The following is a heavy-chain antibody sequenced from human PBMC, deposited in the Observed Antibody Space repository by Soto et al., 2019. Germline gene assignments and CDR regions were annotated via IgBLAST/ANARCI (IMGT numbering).Heavy chain of an antibody. Sequence: EVQLLESGGGLVQPGGSLRLSCAASGFTFSSYAMNWVRQAPGKGLEWVSVISGSGGSTYYADSVKGRFTIARDTSKNALYLQMNSLRAEDTAVYYCASRSSGWYFEYWGQGTLVTVSS. J-gene: IGHJ4*02. CDR2: ISGSGGST. CDR3: ASRSSGWYFEY. V-gene: IGHV3-23*01. CDR1: GFTFSSYA. D-gene: IGHD6-19*01.